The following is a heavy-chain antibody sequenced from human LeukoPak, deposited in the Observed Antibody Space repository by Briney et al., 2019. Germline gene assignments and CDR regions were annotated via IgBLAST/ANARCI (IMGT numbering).Heavy chain of an antibody. CDR2: INTNTGNP. CDR1: GYTFTSYA. V-gene: IGHV7-4-1*02. Sequence: ASVKVSCKASGYTFTSYAMNWVRQAPGQGLEWMGWINTNTGNPTYAQGFTGRFVFSLDTSVSTAYLQISSLKAEDTAVYYCARGSPSPYCSGGSCYSGGYFDLWGRGTLVTVSS. D-gene: IGHD2-15*01. CDR3: ARGSPSPYCSGGSCYSGGYFDL. J-gene: IGHJ2*01.